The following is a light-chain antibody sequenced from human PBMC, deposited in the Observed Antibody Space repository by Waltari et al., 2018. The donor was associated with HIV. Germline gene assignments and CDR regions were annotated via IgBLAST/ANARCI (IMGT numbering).Light chain of an antibody. Sequence: EIVMTQSPATLSVSPGARATLSCTASQNLGSSLAWYQQKPGLAPRLLIYAASTRATGIPAKFSGSGSGTDFTLTISSLQSEDFAIYYCQQYNNWPYTFGQGTKLEFK. CDR2: AAS. J-gene: IGKJ2*01. V-gene: IGKV3-15*01. CDR3: QQYNNWPYT. CDR1: QNLGSS.